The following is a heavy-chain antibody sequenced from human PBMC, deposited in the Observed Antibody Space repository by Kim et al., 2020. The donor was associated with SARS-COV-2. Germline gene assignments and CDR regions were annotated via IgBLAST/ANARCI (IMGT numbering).Heavy chain of an antibody. V-gene: IGHV4-34*01. CDR2: INHSGST. Sequence: SETLSLTCAVYGGSFSGYHWSWIRQPPGKGLEWIGEINHSGSTNYNPSLKSRVTISVDTSKNQFSLKLSSVTAADTAVYYCARIRGRTYYDSSGYYYYWGQGTLVTVSS. J-gene: IGHJ4*02. D-gene: IGHD3-22*01. CDR3: ARIRGRTYYDSSGYYYY. CDR1: GGSFSGYH.